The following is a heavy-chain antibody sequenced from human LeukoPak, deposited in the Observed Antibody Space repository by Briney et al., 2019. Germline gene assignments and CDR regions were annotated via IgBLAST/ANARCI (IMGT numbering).Heavy chain of an antibody. CDR2: VYSGGST. Sequence: GGSLRLSCAASGFTVGSNYMSWVRQAPGKGLEWVSVVYSGGSTYYADSVTGRFTISRDNSKNTLYLQMNSLRAEDTAVYYCVRDGSSWGNFDYWGQGTLVSVSS. J-gene: IGHJ4*02. CDR1: GFTVGSNY. D-gene: IGHD7-27*01. CDR3: VRDGSSWGNFDY. V-gene: IGHV3-66*01.